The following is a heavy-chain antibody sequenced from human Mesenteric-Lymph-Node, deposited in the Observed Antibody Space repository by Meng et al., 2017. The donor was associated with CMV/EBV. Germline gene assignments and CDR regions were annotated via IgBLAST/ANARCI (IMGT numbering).Heavy chain of an antibody. J-gene: IGHJ4*02. CDR2: INTNTGNP. Sequence: ASGYNFISHSIHWLRQAPGQRLEWMGWINTNTGNPTYAQGFTGRFVFSLDTSVSMAYLQISSLKAEDTAVYYCARWYCSTTSCYFDYWGQGTLVTVSS. CDR1: GYNFISHS. V-gene: IGHV7-4-1*04. D-gene: IGHD2-2*01. CDR3: ARWYCSTTSCYFDY.